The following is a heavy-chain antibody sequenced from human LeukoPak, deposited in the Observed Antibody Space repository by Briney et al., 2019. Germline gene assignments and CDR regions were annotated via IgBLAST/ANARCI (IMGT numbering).Heavy chain of an antibody. CDR1: GYSFTSYW. D-gene: IGHD3-9*01. V-gene: IGHV5-51*01. CDR3: ARHTIRDAFDI. CDR2: IYPGGSDT. Sequence: GESLKISCKGSGYSFTSYWIGWVRQMLGKGLEWMGIIYPGGSDTRYSPSFQGQVTISADKSISTAYLQWSSLKASDTAMYYCARHTIRDAFDIWGQGTMVTVSS. J-gene: IGHJ3*02.